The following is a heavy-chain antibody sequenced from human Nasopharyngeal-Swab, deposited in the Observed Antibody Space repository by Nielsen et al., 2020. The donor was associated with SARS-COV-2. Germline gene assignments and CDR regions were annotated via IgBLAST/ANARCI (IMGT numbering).Heavy chain of an antibody. CDR3: ARHWQYCSSTSCYRRGWFDP. V-gene: IGHV5-51*01. J-gene: IGHJ5*02. D-gene: IGHD2-2*01. CDR2: IYPGDSDT. Sequence: GESLKISCKGSGYSFTSYWIGWVRQMPGKGLEWMGIIYPGDSDTSYSPSFQGQVTISADKSISTAYLQWSSLKASDTAMYYCARHWQYCSSTSCYRRGWFDPWGQGTLVTVSS. CDR1: GYSFTSYW.